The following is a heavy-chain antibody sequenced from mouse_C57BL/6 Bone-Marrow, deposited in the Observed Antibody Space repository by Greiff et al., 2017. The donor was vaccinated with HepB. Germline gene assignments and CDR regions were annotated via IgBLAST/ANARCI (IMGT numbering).Heavy chain of an antibody. CDR3: AREGYYGSAGGFAY. J-gene: IGHJ3*01. V-gene: IGHV1-69*01. CDR2: IDPSDSYT. D-gene: IGHD1-1*01. Sequence: QVQLQQPGAELVMPGASVKLSCKASGYTFTSYWMHWVKQRPGQGLEWIGEIDPSDSYTNYNQKFKGKSPLTVDKSSSPAYMQLSSLTSEDSAVYYCAREGYYGSAGGFAYWGQGTLVTVSA. CDR1: GYTFTSYW.